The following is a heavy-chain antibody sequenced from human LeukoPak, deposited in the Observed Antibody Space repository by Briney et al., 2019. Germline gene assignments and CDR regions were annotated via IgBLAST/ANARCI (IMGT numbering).Heavy chain of an antibody. CDR2: IYYSGST. CDR3: AREGVGYSSGSHDAFDI. V-gene: IGHV4-59*01. D-gene: IGHD6-19*01. J-gene: IGHJ3*02. Sequence: PSETLSLTCAVSGGSISSYYWSWIRQPPGKGLEWIGYIYYSGSTNYNPSLKSRVTISVDTSKNQFSLKLSSVTAADTAVYYCAREGVGYSSGSHDAFDIWGQGTMVTVSS. CDR1: GGSISSYY.